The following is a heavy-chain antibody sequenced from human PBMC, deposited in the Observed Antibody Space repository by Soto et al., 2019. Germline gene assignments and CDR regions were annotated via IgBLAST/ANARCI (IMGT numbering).Heavy chain of an antibody. D-gene: IGHD5-18*01. Sequence: SSGKFSCNGSFSTFTINCIGGVRQAPGQGLEWMGLISTYNENMDSAPQLQGRLTMTTDTSTTTAYMELTNLKFDDTALYYCAYVGGYSTGDYSFDLWGQGTPVTVSS. CDR3: AYVGGYSTGDYSFDL. J-gene: IGHJ4*02. CDR2: ISTYNENM. V-gene: IGHV1-18*04. CDR1: FSTFTINC.